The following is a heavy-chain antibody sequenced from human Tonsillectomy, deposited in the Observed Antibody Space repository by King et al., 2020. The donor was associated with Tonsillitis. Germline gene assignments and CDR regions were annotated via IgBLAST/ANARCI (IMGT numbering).Heavy chain of an antibody. V-gene: IGHV3-23*04. J-gene: IGHJ4*01. CDR2: IRGSGVST. CDR3: AKDGFCSSTSK. D-gene: IGHD6-13*01. CDR1: GFTFRSYA. Sequence: VQLVESGGGLVQPGGSLRLSCAASGFTFRSYAMSWVRQAPGKGLEWVSAIRGSGVSTYYADSVKGRFTISRDNSKKTLYLQMNSLRAEDTAVYYCAKDGFCSSTSKWGQGTPVTVSS.